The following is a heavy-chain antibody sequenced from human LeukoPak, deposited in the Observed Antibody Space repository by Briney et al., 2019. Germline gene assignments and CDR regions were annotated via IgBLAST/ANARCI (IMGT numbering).Heavy chain of an antibody. J-gene: IGHJ4*02. CDR3: AKDATLFGDQYFDY. CDR1: GFTFSSHG. CDR2: TSYDGGTK. D-gene: IGHD3-10*01. V-gene: IGHV3-30*18. Sequence: GGSLRLSCAASGFTFSSHGMHWVRQAPGKGLEWVAVTSYDGGTKYYADSAKGRFNISRDNSKNTLYLQMNSLRVDDTAVYYCAKDATLFGDQYFDYWGQGTLVIVSS.